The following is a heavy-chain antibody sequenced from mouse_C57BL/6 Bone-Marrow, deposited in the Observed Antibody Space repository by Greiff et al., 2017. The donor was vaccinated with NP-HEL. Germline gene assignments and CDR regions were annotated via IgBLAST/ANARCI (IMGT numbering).Heavy chain of an antibody. CDR3: ARHYYSNYFDY. CDR2: ISSGGSYT. CDR1: GFTFSSYG. D-gene: IGHD2-5*01. V-gene: IGHV5-6*01. Sequence: EVKLMESGGDLVKPGGSLKLSCAASGFTFSSYGMSWVRQTPDKRLEWVATISSGGSYTYYPDSVKGRFTISRDNAKNTLYLQIGSLKSEDTSMYYRARHYYSNYFDYWGQGTTLTVSS. J-gene: IGHJ2*01.